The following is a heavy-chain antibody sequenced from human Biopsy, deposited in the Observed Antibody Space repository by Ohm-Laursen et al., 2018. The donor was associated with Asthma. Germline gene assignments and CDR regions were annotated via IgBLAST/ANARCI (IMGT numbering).Heavy chain of an antibody. V-gene: IGHV4-31*03. CDR3: ARDHNDSGTRNVLHI. J-gene: IGHJ3*02. D-gene: IGHD3-10*02. Sequence: TLSLTCTVSGASISSGIYYWSWIRQHPGKGLEWIGYIYYSGSTYYSPSLKSRVTISVDTSKNQFHLKLTSVTAADTALYYCARDHNDSGTRNVLHIWGQRTLVSVSS. CDR1: GASISSGIYY. CDR2: IYYSGST.